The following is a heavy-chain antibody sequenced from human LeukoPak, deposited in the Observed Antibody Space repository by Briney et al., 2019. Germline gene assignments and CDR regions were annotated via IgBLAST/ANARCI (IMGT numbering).Heavy chain of an antibody. J-gene: IGHJ3*02. CDR2: IYYSGST. Sequence: SETLSLTCTVSGGSISTYYWSWMRQSPGKGLEWIGYIYYSGSTNYNPSLKSRVTISVDTSKNQFSLKLSSVTAADTAVYYCARDRLPSSGYNYGYLEPFDIWGRGTMVTVSS. D-gene: IGHD5-18*01. CDR1: GGSISTYY. CDR3: ARDRLPSSGYNYGYLEPFDI. V-gene: IGHV4-59*01.